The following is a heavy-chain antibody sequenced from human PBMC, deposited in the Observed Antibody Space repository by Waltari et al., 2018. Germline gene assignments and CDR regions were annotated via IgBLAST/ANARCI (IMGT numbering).Heavy chain of an antibody. CDR3: ARSYSSSSGQIDY. Sequence: QVQLVQSGAEVKKPGASVKVSCKASGNTFTGYYMHWVRQAPGQGLEWMVRINPNSGGTNYAQKFQGRVTMTRDTSISTAYMVLSRLRSDDTAVYYCARSYSSSSGQIDYWGQGTLVTVSS. CDR1: GNTFTGYY. J-gene: IGHJ4*02. CDR2: INPNSGGT. D-gene: IGHD6-6*01. V-gene: IGHV1-2*06.